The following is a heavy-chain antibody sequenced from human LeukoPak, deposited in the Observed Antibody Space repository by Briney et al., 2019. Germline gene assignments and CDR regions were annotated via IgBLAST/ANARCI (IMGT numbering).Heavy chain of an antibody. V-gene: IGHV3-7*01. J-gene: IGHJ6*03. CDR3: MDV. CDR2: IKQDGSEK. Sequence: GGSLRLSCAVSGLTFSGSWITWIRQAPGKGLEWVANIKQDGSEKYYVDSVKGRFTISRDNGKNSLYLQMNSLRAEDTAVYYYMDVWGKGTTVTISS. CDR1: GLTFSGSW.